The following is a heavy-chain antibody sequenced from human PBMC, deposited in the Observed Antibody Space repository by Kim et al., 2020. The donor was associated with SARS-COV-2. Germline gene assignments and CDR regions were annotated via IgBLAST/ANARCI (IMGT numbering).Heavy chain of an antibody. Sequence: KTKDSQNCQGRVTITRDTSANTAYMDLRSLTFEDTAIYYCARDMNPTVYDYWGQGTLVTVSS. J-gene: IGHJ4*02. D-gene: IGHD4-4*01. CDR3: ARDMNPTVYDY. CDR2: KT. V-gene: IGHV1-3*01.